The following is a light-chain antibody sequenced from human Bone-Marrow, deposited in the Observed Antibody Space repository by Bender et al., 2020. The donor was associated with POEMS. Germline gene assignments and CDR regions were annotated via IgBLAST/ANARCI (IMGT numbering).Light chain of an antibody. Sequence: QSALTQPASVSGSPGQSITISCTGASSDVGTFDLLSWYQQHPGKAPKLVIYDVTKRPSGVPDRFSGSKSDNTASLTIAGLQADDEGDYYCCSYAGTSTIFGGGTKLTVL. V-gene: IGLV2-23*02. CDR1: SSDVGTFDL. CDR3: CSYAGTSTI. J-gene: IGLJ2*01. CDR2: DVT.